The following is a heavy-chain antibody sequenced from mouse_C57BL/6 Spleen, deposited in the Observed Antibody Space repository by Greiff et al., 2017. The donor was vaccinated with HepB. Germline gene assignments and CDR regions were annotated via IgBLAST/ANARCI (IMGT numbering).Heavy chain of an antibody. CDR2: IDPENGDT. CDR1: GFNIKDDY. V-gene: IGHV14-4*01. Sequence: EVQLQQSGAELVRPGASVKLSCTASGFNIKDDYMHWVKQRPEQGLEWIGWIDPENGDTEYASKFQGKATITADTSSNTAYLQLSSLTSEDTAVYYCTTLYDEAFDDWGQGTTLTVAS. J-gene: IGHJ2*01. D-gene: IGHD2-12*01. CDR3: TTLYDEAFDD.